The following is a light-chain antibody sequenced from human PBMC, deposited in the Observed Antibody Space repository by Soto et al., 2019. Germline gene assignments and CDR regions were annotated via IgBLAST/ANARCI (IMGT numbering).Light chain of an antibody. CDR3: CSYAGSYTYV. CDR1: SSDVGGYNY. J-gene: IGLJ1*01. Sequence: QSVLSHPRSVCWSPGQSVTISCTGTSSDVGGYNYVSWYQQHPGKAPKLMIYNVSERPSGVPDRFSGSKSDNTASLTISGLQAEDEADYYCCSYAGSYTYVFGTGTKVTVL. CDR2: NVS. V-gene: IGLV2-11*01.